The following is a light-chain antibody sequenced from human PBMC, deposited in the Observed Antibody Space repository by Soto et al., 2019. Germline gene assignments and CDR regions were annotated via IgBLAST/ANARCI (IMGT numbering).Light chain of an antibody. J-gene: IGLJ1*01. CDR2: DVS. CDR1: SSDVGGYTY. CDR3: CSYAGSYTYV. Sequence: QSVLTQPRPVSGSPGQSVTISCTGTSSDVGGYTYVSWYHQHPGKAHTLMICDVSKRPSGVPDLFSGSKFGLTASLTISGLQAEDEADYYCCSYAGSYTYVFGSGTKVTVL. V-gene: IGLV2-11*01.